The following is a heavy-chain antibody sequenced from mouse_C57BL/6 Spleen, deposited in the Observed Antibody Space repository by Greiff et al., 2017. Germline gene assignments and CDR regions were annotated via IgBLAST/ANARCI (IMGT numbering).Heavy chain of an antibody. Sequence: QVQLQQSGPELVKPGASVKISCKASGYAFSSSWMNWVKQRPGKGLEWIGRIFPGDGDTTYNGKFKGKATLTADKSSSTAYMQLSSLTSEDSAVYFCAKGGSVDYGGQGTTRTVSS. D-gene: IGHD1-1*02. CDR2: IFPGDGDT. CDR1: GYAFSSSW. J-gene: IGHJ2*01. CDR3: AKGGSVDY. V-gene: IGHV1-82*01.